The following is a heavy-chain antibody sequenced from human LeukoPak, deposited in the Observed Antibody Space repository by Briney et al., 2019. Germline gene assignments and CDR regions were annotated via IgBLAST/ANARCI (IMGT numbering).Heavy chain of an antibody. Sequence: SETLSLTCPVSGGSICSYYWSWIRQPAGKGLEWIGRVYTSGSTNYNPSLKSRVTMSVDTSKNQFSLKLTSVTAADTAVYYCARDRYGSGSYYKSWFDPWGQGTLVTVSS. CDR3: ARDRYGSGSYYKSWFDP. J-gene: IGHJ5*02. D-gene: IGHD3-10*01. CDR2: VYTSGST. CDR1: GGSICSYY. V-gene: IGHV4-4*07.